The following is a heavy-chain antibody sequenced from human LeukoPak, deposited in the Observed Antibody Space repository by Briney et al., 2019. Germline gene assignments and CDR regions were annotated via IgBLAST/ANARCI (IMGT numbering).Heavy chain of an antibody. V-gene: IGHV3-21*04. J-gene: IGHJ4*02. CDR1: GLTSSSYS. D-gene: IGHD5-18*01. CDR3: AGRVTGYSSGYVY. Sequence: PGGSLRLSCAASGLTSSSYSMNWVRQAPGKGLEWVSSISSSSSYIYYADSVKGRFTISRDNAKNSLYLQMNNLRAEDTAVYYCAGRVTGYSSGYVYWGQGTLVTVSS. CDR2: ISSSSSYI.